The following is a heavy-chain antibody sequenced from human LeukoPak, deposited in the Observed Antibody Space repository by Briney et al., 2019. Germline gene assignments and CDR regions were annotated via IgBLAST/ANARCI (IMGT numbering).Heavy chain of an antibody. CDR1: GYTFTSYG. Sequence: WASVKVSCKASGYTFTSYGISWVRQAPGQGLEWMGWISAYNGNTNYAQKLQGRVTMTTDTSTSTAYMELRSLRSDDTAVYYCARDQPLYYYDSSGYFSMPDYWGQGTLVTVSS. CDR2: ISAYNGNT. J-gene: IGHJ4*02. D-gene: IGHD3-22*01. V-gene: IGHV1-18*01. CDR3: ARDQPLYYYDSSGYFSMPDY.